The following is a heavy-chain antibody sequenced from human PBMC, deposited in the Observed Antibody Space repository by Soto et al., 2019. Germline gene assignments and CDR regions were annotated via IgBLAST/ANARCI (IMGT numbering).Heavy chain of an antibody. V-gene: IGHV1-8*01. Sequence: QVQLVQSGAEVKKPGASVKVSCKASGYTFTSFDINWVRQAPGQGLEWMGWMNPNGGGTGYAQNFQGRVTMTRDTAINTAYMELSSLRFEDTAVYYCARGITMIEAIWGQGTLVTVSS. D-gene: IGHD3-22*01. CDR2: MNPNGGGT. CDR3: ARGITMIEAI. CDR1: GYTFTSFD. J-gene: IGHJ4*02.